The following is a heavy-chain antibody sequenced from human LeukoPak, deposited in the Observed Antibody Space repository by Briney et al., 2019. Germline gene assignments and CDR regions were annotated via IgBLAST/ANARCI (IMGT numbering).Heavy chain of an antibody. CDR3: ARAPRGIFDY. CDR2: TYYRSKWYN. J-gene: IGHJ4*02. V-gene: IGHV6-1*01. D-gene: IGHD3-16*01. Sequence: SQTLSLTCALSGDTVSSNSAAWNWIGQSPSRGLEWPGRTYYRSKWYNDYAVSVKSRITINPDTSKNQFSLQLNSVTPEDTAVYYCARAPRGIFDYWGQGTLVTVSS. CDR1: GDTVSSNSAA.